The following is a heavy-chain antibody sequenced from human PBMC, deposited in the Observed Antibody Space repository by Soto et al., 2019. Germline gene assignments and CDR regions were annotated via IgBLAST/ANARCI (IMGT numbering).Heavy chain of an antibody. CDR1: GSIFRGYG. V-gene: IGHV3-30*02. Sequence: PGGSLRLSCSASGSIFRGYGMHWVRQAPGKGLEWVAFIRYDGSNINYADSVMGRFTISRDNSKNTLYLEMNSLRAEDTAVYYCARDGSGGTTSPRYIDYFGQGKVITVSS. CDR3: ARDGSGGTTSPRYIDY. D-gene: IGHD2-15*01. J-gene: IGHJ4*02. CDR2: IRYDGSNI.